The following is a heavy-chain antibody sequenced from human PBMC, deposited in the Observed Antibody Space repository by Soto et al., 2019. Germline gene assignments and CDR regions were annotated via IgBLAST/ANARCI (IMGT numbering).Heavy chain of an antibody. CDR1: GGSISSYY. CDR3: ARGFREYCSGGSCYYAFDI. D-gene: IGHD2-15*01. Sequence: PSETLSLTCTVSGGSISSYYWSWIRQPPGKVLEWIGYIYYSGSTNYNPSLKSRVTISVDTSKNQFSLKLSSVTAADTAVYYCARGFREYCSGGSCYYAFDIWGQGTTVTV. V-gene: IGHV4-59*01. CDR2: IYYSGST. J-gene: IGHJ3*02.